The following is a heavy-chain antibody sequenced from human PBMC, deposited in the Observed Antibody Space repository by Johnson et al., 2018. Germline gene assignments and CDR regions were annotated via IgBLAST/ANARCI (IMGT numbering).Heavy chain of an antibody. CDR3: AKGDDSAFDI. Sequence: QVQLVESGGGVVQPGRSLRLSCAASGFTFSSYGMHWVRQAPGKGLEWVAVISYDGSNKYYADSVKGRFTVPRDNSKNTLYVQMNSLRAEDTAVYYCAKGDDSAFDIWGQGTMVTVSS. CDR1: GFTFSSYG. D-gene: IGHD2-21*02. J-gene: IGHJ3*02. V-gene: IGHV3-30*18. CDR2: ISYDGSNK.